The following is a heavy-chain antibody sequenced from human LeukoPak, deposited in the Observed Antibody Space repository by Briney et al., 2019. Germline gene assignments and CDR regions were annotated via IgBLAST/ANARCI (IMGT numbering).Heavy chain of an antibody. V-gene: IGHV1-18*01. J-gene: IGHJ4*02. CDR1: GYTFTSYG. D-gene: IGHD3-3*01. Sequence: ASVKVSCKASGYTFTSYGISWVRQAPGRGLEWMGWISAYNGNTNYAQKLQGRVTMTTDTSTSTAYMELRSLRSDDTAVYYCARARGGITIFGVVTDYSFDYWGQGTLVTVSS. CDR2: ISAYNGNT. CDR3: ARARGGITIFGVVTDYSFDY.